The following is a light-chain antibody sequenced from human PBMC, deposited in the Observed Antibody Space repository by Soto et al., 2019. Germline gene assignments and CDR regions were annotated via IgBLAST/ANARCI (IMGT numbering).Light chain of an antibody. CDR1: QSISAW. CDR2: DVS. Sequence: DIQMTQSPSTLSASVGDRVTIACRASQSISAWLAWYQQKPGKAPKLLIYDVSSLESGVPSRFSGSGSGTEFTLTISSLQTDDYATYYCQQYKSYSSFGRGTKVEIX. V-gene: IGKV1-5*01. CDR3: QQYKSYSS. J-gene: IGKJ4*01.